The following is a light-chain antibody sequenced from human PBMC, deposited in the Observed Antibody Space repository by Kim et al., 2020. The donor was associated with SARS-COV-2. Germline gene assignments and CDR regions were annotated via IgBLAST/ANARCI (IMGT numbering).Light chain of an antibody. J-gene: IGLJ2*01. CDR3: NSRDSSGPVV. V-gene: IGLV3-19*01. CDR2: GKN. Sequence: SSELTQDPAVSVALGQTVRITCQGDSLRSYYASWYQQKPGQAPVLVIYGKNNRPSGIPDRFSGSSPGNTASLTIPGAPAEDEADYYCNSRDSSGPVVFGG. CDR1: SLRSYY.